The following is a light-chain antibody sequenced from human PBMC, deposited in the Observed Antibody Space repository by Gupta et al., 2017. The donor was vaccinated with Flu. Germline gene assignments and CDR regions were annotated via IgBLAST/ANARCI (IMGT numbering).Light chain of an antibody. V-gene: IGLV2-8*01. CDR3: CSYAGSNNLV. Sequence: QSAPTQPPHPSGAPGQSVTISFTAPSRDVGGYNYVSWYQQYPGKAPKVIIYEVTKRPSGVPERFSGSRSGNTASLTVSGLQAEDEADYYCCSYAGSNNLVFGGGTKLTVL. J-gene: IGLJ3*02. CDR2: EVT. CDR1: SRDVGGYNY.